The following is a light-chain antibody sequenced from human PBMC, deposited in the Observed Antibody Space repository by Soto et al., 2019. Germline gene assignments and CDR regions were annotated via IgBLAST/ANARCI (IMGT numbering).Light chain of an antibody. J-gene: IGKJ4*01. CDR3: QQYGSSPLT. CDR1: QSLSSSY. Sequence: EIVLTQSPATLSLSPGERATLSCGASQSLSSSYLAWYQQKPGLAPRLLIYDASSRATGIPDRFSGSGSGTDFTLTISRLEPEDFAVYYCQQYGSSPLTFGGGTKVGIK. V-gene: IGKV3D-20*01. CDR2: DAS.